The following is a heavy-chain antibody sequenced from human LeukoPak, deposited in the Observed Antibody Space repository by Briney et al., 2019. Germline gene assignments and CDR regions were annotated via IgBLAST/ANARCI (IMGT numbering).Heavy chain of an antibody. Sequence: GGSLRLSCAASGFTSSSYSLNWVRQAPGKGLEWISYISSSGTNIDYADSVKGRFTISRDNGKNSLYLQMNRLRAEDTAVYYCARTAFDWSQVGGNWFDPWGQGTLVTVSP. D-gene: IGHD3-9*01. CDR3: ARTAFDWSQVGGNWFDP. J-gene: IGHJ5*02. CDR2: ISSSGTNI. CDR1: GFTSSSYS. V-gene: IGHV3-48*04.